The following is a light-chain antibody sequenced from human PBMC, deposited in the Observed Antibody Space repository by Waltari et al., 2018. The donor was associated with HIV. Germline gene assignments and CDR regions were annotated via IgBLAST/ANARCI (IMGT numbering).Light chain of an antibody. V-gene: IGLV3-1*01. J-gene: IGLJ2*01. CDR3: QAWDSSTVV. CDR1: QLGDKY. Sequence: SYELPPPPSVSVSPGQTASIPCSGDQLGDKYACWYQQKPGQSPVLVIYQDSKRPAGIPERFSGSNSGNTATLTISGTQAMDEADYYCQAWDSSTVVFGGGTKLTVL. CDR2: QDS.